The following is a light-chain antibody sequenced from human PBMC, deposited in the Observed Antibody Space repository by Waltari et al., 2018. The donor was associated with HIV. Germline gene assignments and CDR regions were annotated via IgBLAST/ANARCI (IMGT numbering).Light chain of an antibody. J-gene: IGKJ1*01. CDR3: QQFGGSST. CDR1: QTVSQSS. V-gene: IGKV3-20*01. CDR2: GSS. Sequence: IVLTQSPGAVAFSPGDKFTLSCRASQTVSQSSVAWYQQQPGQPPRLLIHGSSNRAAGIPGRFSGSGSGTDFTRTIARLEPEDFAIYYCQQFGGSSTFGQGTKVEVK.